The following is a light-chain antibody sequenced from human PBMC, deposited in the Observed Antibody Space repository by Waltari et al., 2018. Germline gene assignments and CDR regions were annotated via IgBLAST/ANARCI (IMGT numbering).Light chain of an antibody. Sequence: EIVLPQSPGTLSLSPGESATLSCRASQSVGSNYLAWYQQRPDQAPRLLIYGASSRATGIPGRFSGRGSGTDFTLSSSRMEPEDFAVYYCQHYVRTWAFGQGTKVEIK. CDR3: QHYVRTWA. J-gene: IGKJ1*01. CDR1: QSVGSNY. V-gene: IGKV3-20*01. CDR2: GAS.